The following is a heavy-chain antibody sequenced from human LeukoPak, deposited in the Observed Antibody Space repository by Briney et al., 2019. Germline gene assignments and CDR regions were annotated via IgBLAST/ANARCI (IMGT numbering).Heavy chain of an antibody. D-gene: IGHD3-10*01. J-gene: IGHJ4*02. CDR3: ARVSLYYGSGTYYPPDY. CDR1: GFTFSTYE. CDR2: ISSSGSTI. V-gene: IGHV3-48*03. Sequence: GGSLRLSCAASGFTFSTYEMTWVRQSPGKGLEWVSYISSSGSTIYYADSVKGRFTISRDNAKNSLYLQMNSLRAEDTAVYYCARVSLYYGSGTYYPPDYWGQGTLVTVSS.